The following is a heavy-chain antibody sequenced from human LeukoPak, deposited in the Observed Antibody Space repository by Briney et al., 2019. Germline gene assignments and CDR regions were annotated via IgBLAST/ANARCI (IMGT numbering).Heavy chain of an antibody. CDR3: ARSTTIPYHAFDI. Sequence: PSETLSLTCTVSGGSMGSSSYYWGWIRQPPGKGLEWIGSIYYSGSTYYNPSLKSRVTISVDTSKNQFSLKVTPVTAADTAVYYCARSTTIPYHAFDIWGQGTMVTVSS. CDR1: GGSMGSSSYY. J-gene: IGHJ3*02. D-gene: IGHD3-3*01. CDR2: IYYSGST. V-gene: IGHV4-39*01.